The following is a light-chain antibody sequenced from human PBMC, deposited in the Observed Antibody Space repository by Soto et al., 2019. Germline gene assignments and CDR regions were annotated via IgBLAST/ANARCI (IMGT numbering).Light chain of an antibody. CDR1: SSDVGAYDY. CDR2: KVS. CDR3: SSYTTGSLVV. V-gene: IGLV2-14*01. J-gene: IGLJ2*01. Sequence: QSVLTQAASVSGSPGQSITISCTGTSSDVGAYDYVTWYQQHPGKAPKVMIYKVSNRPSGVSNRFSGSKSGNTASLTISGLQAEDEADYYCSSYTTGSLVVFGGGTKL.